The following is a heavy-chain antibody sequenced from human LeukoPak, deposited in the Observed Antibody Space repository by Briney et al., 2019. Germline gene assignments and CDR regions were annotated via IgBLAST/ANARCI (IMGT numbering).Heavy chain of an antibody. CDR3: ARDVLSNPFDY. CDR1: GSSITAYF. D-gene: IGHD3-16*01. Sequence: ASVKVSCKASGSSITAYFVHWVRQAPGQGLEWMGRIYPNSGSTNYAQKFQGRVTMTRDTSINATYMELSNLGSDDTAVYYCARDVLSNPFDYWGQGTLVTVPS. J-gene: IGHJ4*02. CDR2: IYPNSGST. V-gene: IGHV1-2*06.